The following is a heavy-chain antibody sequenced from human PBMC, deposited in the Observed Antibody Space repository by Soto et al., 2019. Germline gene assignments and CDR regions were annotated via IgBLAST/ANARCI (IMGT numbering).Heavy chain of an antibody. CDR3: AKDRQPDGIWPFDH. V-gene: IGHV3-23*01. CDR1: GFTFSTYT. J-gene: IGHJ4*02. D-gene: IGHD2-2*01. CDR2: ITQTETGT. Sequence: EVQLLESGGHLVQPGGSLRLSCAASGFTFSTYTMNWVRQAPGKGLEWVSGITQTETGTHYADSVKGRFTISRDNSKNMLFLQMNSVRVEDTAVYYCAKDRQPDGIWPFDHWGQGTPVTVSS.